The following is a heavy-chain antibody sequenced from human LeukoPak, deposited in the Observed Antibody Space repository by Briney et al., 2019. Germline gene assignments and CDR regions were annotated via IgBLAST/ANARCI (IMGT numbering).Heavy chain of an antibody. CDR3: ARDHFSGSSWYNP. V-gene: IGHV3-11*04. J-gene: IGHJ5*02. D-gene: IGHD3-3*02. CDR2: ISSSGSTI. CDR1: GFTFSDYY. Sequence: GGSLRLSCAASGFTFSDYYMSWIRQAPGKGLEWVSYISSSGSTIYYADSVNGRFTISRDNAKNSLYLQMNSLRAEDTAVYYCARDHFSGSSWYNPWGQGTLVTVSS.